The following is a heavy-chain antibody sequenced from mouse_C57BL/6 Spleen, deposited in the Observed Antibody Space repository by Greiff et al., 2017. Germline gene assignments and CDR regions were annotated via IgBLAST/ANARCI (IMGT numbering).Heavy chain of an antibody. CDR1: GFTFSDYY. J-gene: IGHJ3*01. V-gene: IGHV5-16*01. CDR2: INYDGSST. Sequence: EVQVVESEGGLVQPGSSMKLSCTASGFTFSDYYMAWVRQVPEKGLEWVANINYDGSSTYYMDSLKSRFIISRDNAKNILYLQMRSLKSEDTATYDCAREGGGSFAYWGQGTLVTVSA. CDR3: AREGGGSFAY.